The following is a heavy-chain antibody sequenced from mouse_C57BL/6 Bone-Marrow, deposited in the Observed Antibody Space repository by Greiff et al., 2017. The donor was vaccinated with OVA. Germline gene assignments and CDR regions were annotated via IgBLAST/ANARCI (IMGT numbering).Heavy chain of an antibody. D-gene: IGHD2-4*01. CDR3: ARRGYDYLYYFDY. CDR2: ISSGGSYT. J-gene: IGHJ2*01. V-gene: IGHV5-6*02. Sequence: DVMLVESGGDLVKPGGSLKLSCAASGFTFSSYGMSWVRQTPDKRLEWVATISSGGSYTYYPDSVKGRVTISRDNAKNTLYLQMSSLKSEDTAMYYCARRGYDYLYYFDYWGQGTTLTVSS. CDR1: GFTFSSYG.